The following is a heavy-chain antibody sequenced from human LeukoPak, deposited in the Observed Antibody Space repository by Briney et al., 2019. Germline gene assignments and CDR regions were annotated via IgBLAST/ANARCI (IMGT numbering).Heavy chain of an antibody. V-gene: IGHV4-39*01. CDR3: ARHGGSNWYVNWFDP. CDR1: GGAVSSGSYY. D-gene: IGHD6-13*01. CDR2: IYHSGST. Sequence: SETLSLTCTVSGGAVSSGSYYWGWIRQPPGKGLEWIGSIYHSGSTYYNPSLKSRVTISVDTSKNQFSLKLTSVTAADTAVYYCARHGGSNWYVNWFDPWGQGILVTVSS. J-gene: IGHJ5*02.